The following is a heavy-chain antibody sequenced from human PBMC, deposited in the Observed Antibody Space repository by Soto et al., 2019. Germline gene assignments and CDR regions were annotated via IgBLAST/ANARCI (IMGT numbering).Heavy chain of an antibody. J-gene: IGHJ5*02. Sequence: QVQLVESGGGLVKPGGSLRLSCAASGFTFSDYYMSWIRQAPGKGLEWVSYISSSGSTIYYADSVKGRLTIARNNAKNSLYLQMNSLRAEDTAVYYCATSGVSAARFHWFDPWCKGSLVTVSS. CDR3: ATSGVSAARFHWFDP. V-gene: IGHV3-11*01. CDR1: GFTFSDYY. D-gene: IGHD6-6*01. CDR2: ISSSGSTI.